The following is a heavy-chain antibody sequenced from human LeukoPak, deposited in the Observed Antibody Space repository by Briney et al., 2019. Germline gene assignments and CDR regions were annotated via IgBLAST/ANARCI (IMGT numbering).Heavy chain of an antibody. V-gene: IGHV1-18*01. CDR1: GYTFTSYG. J-gene: IGHJ4*02. Sequence: ASVKVSCKXSGYTFTSYGISWVRQAPGQGLEWMGWISAYNGNTNYAQNLQGRVTMTTDTSTSTAYMDLRSLRSDDTAVYYCARAPMITFGGVIVPFDYWGQGTLVTVSS. D-gene: IGHD3-16*02. CDR3: ARAPMITFGGVIVPFDY. CDR2: ISAYNGNT.